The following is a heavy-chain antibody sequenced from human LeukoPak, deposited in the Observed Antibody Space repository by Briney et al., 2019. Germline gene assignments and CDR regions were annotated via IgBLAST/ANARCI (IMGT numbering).Heavy chain of an antibody. CDR1: GGTFSSYP. J-gene: IGHJ6*03. CDR3: ARGIRDYYYYMDV. V-gene: IGHV1-69*05. CDR2: IIPIFGTA. Sequence: SVKVSCKASGGTFSSYPISWVRQAPRQGLEWMGGIIPIFGTANYAQKFQGRVTITTDESTSTAYMELNSLRSEDTAVYYCARGIRDYYYYMDVWGKGTTVTVSS.